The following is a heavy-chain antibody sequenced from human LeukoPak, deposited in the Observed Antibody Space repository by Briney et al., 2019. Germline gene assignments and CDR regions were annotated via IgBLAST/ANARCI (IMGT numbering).Heavy chain of an antibody. Sequence: SGTLSLTCAVSGDSSSNTNWWSWVRQPPGRGLEWIGEIFHNGSTNYNPSLKSRVTISVDKSKNQFSLKLSSVTAADTAVYYCARDGGSATGIDYWGQGTLVTVSS. V-gene: IGHV4-4*02. D-gene: IGHD1-1*01. CDR3: ARDGGSATGIDY. J-gene: IGHJ4*02. CDR1: GDSSSNTNW. CDR2: IFHNGST.